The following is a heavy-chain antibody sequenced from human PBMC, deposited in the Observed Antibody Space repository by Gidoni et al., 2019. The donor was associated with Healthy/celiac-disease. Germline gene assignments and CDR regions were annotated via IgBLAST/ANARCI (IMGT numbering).Heavy chain of an antibody. CDR3: ARDLSSSSEYFQH. D-gene: IGHD6-13*01. CDR1: GFTFSSYA. CDR2: ISYDGSNK. V-gene: IGHV3-30*01. Sequence: QVQLVESGGGVVQPGRSLRLSCAAAGFTFSSYAMHWVRQPPGKGLEWVAVISYDGSNKYYADSVKGRFTISRDNSKNTLYLQMNSLRAEDTAVYYCARDLSSSSEYFQHWGQGTLVTVSS. J-gene: IGHJ1*01.